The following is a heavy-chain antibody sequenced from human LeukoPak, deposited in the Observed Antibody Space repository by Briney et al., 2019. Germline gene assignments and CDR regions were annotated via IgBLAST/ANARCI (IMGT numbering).Heavy chain of an antibody. D-gene: IGHD6-19*01. CDR1: GGSFSGYY. CDR3: ARNSVAGTKIDY. J-gene: IGHJ4*02. V-gene: IGHV4-34*01. Sequence: PSETLSLTCAVYGGSFSGYYWSWIRQPPGKGLEWIGEINHSGSTNYNPSLKSRVTISVDTSKNQFSLKLSSVTAADTAVYYCARNSVAGTKIDYWGQGTPVTVSS. CDR2: INHSGST.